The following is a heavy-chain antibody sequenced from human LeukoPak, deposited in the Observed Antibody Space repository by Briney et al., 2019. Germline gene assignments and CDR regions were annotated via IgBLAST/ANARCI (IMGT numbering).Heavy chain of an antibody. Sequence: GESLKISCQNSGHRLATYWIAWVRQMPGKGLEWMGIIYPEDSDTRYGPSFQGQVTISADKSISTAYLQWSSLKASDTAMYYCATVNNWFDPWGQGTLVTVSS. CDR1: GHRLATYW. D-gene: IGHD2/OR15-2a*01. V-gene: IGHV5-51*01. J-gene: IGHJ5*02. CDR3: ATVNNWFDP. CDR2: IYPEDSDT.